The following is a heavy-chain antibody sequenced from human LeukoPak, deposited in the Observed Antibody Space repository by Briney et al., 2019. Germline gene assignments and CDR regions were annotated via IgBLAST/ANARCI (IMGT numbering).Heavy chain of an antibody. V-gene: IGHV3-74*01. CDR2: INSDGSST. J-gene: IGHJ4*02. Sequence: GGSLRLSCAASGFTFSSYWMHWVRQAPGKGLVWVSRINSDGSSTSHADSVKGRFTISRDNAKNTLYLQMNSLRAEDTAVYYCAREYYYGSGSFLPPDYWGQGTLVTVSS. D-gene: IGHD3-10*01. CDR1: GFTFSSYW. CDR3: AREYYYGSGSFLPPDY.